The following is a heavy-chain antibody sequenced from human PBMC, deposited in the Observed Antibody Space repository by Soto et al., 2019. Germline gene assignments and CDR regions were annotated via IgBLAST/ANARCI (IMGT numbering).Heavy chain of an antibody. Sequence: QVQLVQSGAEVKKPGSSVKVSCKASGGTFSSYSINWVRQAPGQGLEWMGEIIPIFGTANDAQKFQGRVRITADESTSTAYMELSSRRSEDKAVYYCARDGGRHSGGIEYGGQGALVTVSS. D-gene: IGHD1-26*01. CDR1: GGTFSSYS. CDR2: IIPIFGTA. J-gene: IGHJ4*02. V-gene: IGHV1-69*01. CDR3: ARDGGRHSGGIEY.